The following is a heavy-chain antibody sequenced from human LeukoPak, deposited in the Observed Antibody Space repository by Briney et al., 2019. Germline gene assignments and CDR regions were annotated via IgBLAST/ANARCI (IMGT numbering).Heavy chain of an antibody. CDR2: ISSSSNYT. J-gene: IGHJ4*02. D-gene: IGHD6-19*01. CDR3: ARDRSAVAVTFDY. CDR1: GFTFSDYY. Sequence: GGSLRLSCAASGFTFSDYYMSWIRQAPGKGLEWVSYISSSSNYTNYADSVKGRFTISRDNAKNSLYLQMNSLRAEDTAVYYCARDRSAVAVTFDYWGQGTLVTASS. V-gene: IGHV3-11*06.